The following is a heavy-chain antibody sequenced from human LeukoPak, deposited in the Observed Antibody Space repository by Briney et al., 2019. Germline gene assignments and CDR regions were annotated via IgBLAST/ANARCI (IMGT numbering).Heavy chain of an antibody. CDR1: GGTFSSYA. V-gene: IGHV1-69*05. D-gene: IGHD6-13*01. Sequence: GASVKVSCKASGGTFSSYAISWVRQAPGQGLEWMGGIIPIFGTANYAQKFQGRVTITTDESTSTAYMELGSLRSEDTAVYYCARVEGSAALHLGWFDPWGQGTLVTVSS. J-gene: IGHJ5*02. CDR3: ARVEGSAALHLGWFDP. CDR2: IIPIFGTA.